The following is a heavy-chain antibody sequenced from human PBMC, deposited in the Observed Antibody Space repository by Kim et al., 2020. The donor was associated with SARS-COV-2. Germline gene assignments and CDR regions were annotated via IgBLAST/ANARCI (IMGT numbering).Heavy chain of an antibody. V-gene: IGHV3-49*02. Sequence: KGRFTISRDDSRSIAYLQMNSLKTEDTAVYFCTRDPGDIVVSTEDVKGFDYWGQGTLVTVSS. CDR3: TRDPGDIVVSTEDVKGFDY. D-gene: IGHD2-2*01. J-gene: IGHJ4*02.